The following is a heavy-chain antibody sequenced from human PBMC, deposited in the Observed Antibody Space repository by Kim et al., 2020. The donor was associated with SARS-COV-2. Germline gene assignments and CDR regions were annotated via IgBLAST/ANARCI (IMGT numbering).Heavy chain of an antibody. J-gene: IGHJ1*01. CDR3: ATDSGWYTFKQ. V-gene: IGHV3-48*03. CDR2: KI. Sequence: KIDYADSVKGRFTISRDNPKNLVYLQMNSLRAEDTAVYYCATDSGWYTFKQWGQGTLVTVSS. D-gene: IGHD6-19*01.